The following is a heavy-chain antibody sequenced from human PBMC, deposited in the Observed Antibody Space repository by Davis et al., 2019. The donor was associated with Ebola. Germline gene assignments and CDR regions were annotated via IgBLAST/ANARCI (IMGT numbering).Heavy chain of an antibody. Sequence: PSETLSLTCTVSGGSISSSSYYWGWIRQPPGKGLEWIGSIYYSGSTNYNPSLKSRVTISVDTSKNQFSLKLSSVTAADTAVYYCATTRHGYSIRHGMDVWGQGTTVTVSS. CDR3: ATTRHGYSIRHGMDV. CDR2: IYYSGST. J-gene: IGHJ6*02. V-gene: IGHV4-39*07. D-gene: IGHD5-24*01. CDR1: GGSISSSSYY.